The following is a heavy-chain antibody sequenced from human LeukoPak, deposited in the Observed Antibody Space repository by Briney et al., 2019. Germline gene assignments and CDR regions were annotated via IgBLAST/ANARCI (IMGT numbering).Heavy chain of an antibody. Sequence: SVKVSCKASGYTFTSYGVSWVRQAPGQGLEWMGGIIPIFGTANYAQKFQGRVTITADESTSTAYMELSSLRSEDTAVYYCARDGLAYCGGDCYGPTKMFDYWGQGTLVTVSS. CDR3: ARDGLAYCGGDCYGPTKMFDY. V-gene: IGHV1-69*13. CDR2: IIPIFGTA. J-gene: IGHJ4*02. CDR1: GYTFTSYG. D-gene: IGHD2-21*02.